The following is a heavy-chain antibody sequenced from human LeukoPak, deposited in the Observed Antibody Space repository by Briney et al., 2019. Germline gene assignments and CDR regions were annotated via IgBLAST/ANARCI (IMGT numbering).Heavy chain of an antibody. D-gene: IGHD1-26*01. CDR3: ALLDGVGATKLDFDY. V-gene: IGHV1-2*02. CDR1: GYTFTGYY. CDR2: INPNSGGT. Sequence: GASVKVSCKASGYTFTGYYMHWVRQAPRQGLEWMGWINPNSGGTNYAQKFQGRVTMTRDTSISTAYMELSRLRSDDTAVYYCALLDGVGATKLDFDYWGQGTLVTVSS. J-gene: IGHJ4*02.